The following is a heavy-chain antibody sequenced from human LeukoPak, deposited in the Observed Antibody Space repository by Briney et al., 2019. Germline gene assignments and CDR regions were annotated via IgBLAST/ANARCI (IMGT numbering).Heavy chain of an antibody. V-gene: IGHV1-69*13. D-gene: IGHD3-3*02. Sequence: ASVKVSCKASGGTFSSYAISWVRQAPGQGLEWMGGIIPIFGTANYAQKFQGRVTITADESTSTAYMELSSLRSEDTAVYYCARDLHFWSGNTTDDWGQGTLVTVSS. CDR2: IIPIFGTA. CDR3: ARDLHFWSGNTTDD. CDR1: GGTFSSYA. J-gene: IGHJ4*02.